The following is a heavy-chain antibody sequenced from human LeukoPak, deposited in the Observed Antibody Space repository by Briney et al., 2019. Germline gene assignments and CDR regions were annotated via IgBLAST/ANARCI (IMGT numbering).Heavy chain of an antibody. Sequence: GGSLRLSCAASGFTFSMFTMNWVRQAPGKGLEWVSSISSSGTYMYYADSVKGRFTISRDNAKNSLYLQMNSLRAEDTAVYYCARESSWYMDAFDIWGQGTMVTVSS. J-gene: IGHJ3*02. CDR1: GFTFSMFT. CDR3: ARESSWYMDAFDI. CDR2: ISSSGTYM. D-gene: IGHD6-13*01. V-gene: IGHV3-21*01.